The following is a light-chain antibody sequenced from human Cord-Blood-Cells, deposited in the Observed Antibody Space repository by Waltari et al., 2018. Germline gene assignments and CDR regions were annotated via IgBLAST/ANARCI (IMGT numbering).Light chain of an antibody. CDR1: QSISSW. Sequence: DIQMTQSPSTLSASVGDRVTITSRASQSISSWLAWYQQKPGKAPKLLIYDASSLESGVPSRFSGSGSGTEFTLTISSLQPDDFATYYCQQYNSYSPVYTFGQGTKLEIK. CDR3: QQYNSYSPVYT. J-gene: IGKJ2*01. CDR2: DAS. V-gene: IGKV1-5*01.